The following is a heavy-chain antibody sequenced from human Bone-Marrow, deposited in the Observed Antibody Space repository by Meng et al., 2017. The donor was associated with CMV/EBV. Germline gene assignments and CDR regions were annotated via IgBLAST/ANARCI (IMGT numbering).Heavy chain of an antibody. Sequence: GGSLRLSCAASGFTFSSYWMSWVRQAPGKGLEWVANIKQDGSEKYYVDSVKGRFTISRDNAKNSLYLQMNSLRAEDTAVYYCARLYCSSTSCYYYYYYGMDVWGQGTTVTVSS. CDR1: GFTFSSYW. V-gene: IGHV3-7*01. D-gene: IGHD2-2*01. CDR3: ARLYCSSTSCYYYYYYGMDV. CDR2: IKQDGSEK. J-gene: IGHJ6*02.